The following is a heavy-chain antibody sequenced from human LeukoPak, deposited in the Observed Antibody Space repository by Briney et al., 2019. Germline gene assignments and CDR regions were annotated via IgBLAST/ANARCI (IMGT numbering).Heavy chain of an antibody. Sequence: GGSLRLSCAASGFTFDDYGMSWVRQAPGKGLEWVSGINWNGGSTVYADSVKGRFTISRDKDKNSLYLQMNSLRAEDTALYYCARETAVAGGYWFAPWGQGTLVTVSS. CDR2: INWNGGST. CDR3: ARETAVAGGYWFAP. CDR1: GFTFDDYG. D-gene: IGHD6-19*01. J-gene: IGHJ5*02. V-gene: IGHV3-20*04.